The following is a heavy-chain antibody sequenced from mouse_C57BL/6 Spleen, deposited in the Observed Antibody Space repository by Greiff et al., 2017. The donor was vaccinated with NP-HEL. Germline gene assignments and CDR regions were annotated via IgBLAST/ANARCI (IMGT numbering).Heavy chain of an antibody. Sequence: DVMLVESGGGLVQPGGSLSLSCAASGFTFTDYYMSWVRQPPGKALEWLGFIRNEANGYTTEYSASVQGRFTISRDNSQSILYLQMNDLRAEDSATNYCARSRVNTYFDYWGQGTTLTVSS. V-gene: IGHV7-3*01. CDR1: GFTFTDYY. CDR2: IRNEANGYTT. CDR3: ARSRVNTYFDY. J-gene: IGHJ2*01. D-gene: IGHD2-1*01.